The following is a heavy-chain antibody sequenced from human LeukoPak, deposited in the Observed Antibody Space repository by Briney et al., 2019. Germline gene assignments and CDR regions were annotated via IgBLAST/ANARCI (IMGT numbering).Heavy chain of an antibody. J-gene: IGHJ4*02. D-gene: IGHD6-13*01. Sequence: GGSLRLSCAASGFTFSSYVMNWVRQAPGKGLEWVSGISDSGGGTYYADSVKGRFTNSRDNSKNTLYLQMNSLRAEDTAVYYCARPVRADIAAADLDYWGQGTLVTVSS. V-gene: IGHV3-23*01. CDR3: ARPVRADIAAADLDY. CDR1: GFTFSSYV. CDR2: ISDSGGGT.